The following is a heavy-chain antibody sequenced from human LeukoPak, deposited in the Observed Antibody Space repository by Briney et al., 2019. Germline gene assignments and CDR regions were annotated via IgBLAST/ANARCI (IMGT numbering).Heavy chain of an antibody. CDR2: IKQDGSEK. CDR3: AKSSSSWRYFDY. Sequence: GGSLRLSCVASGFTFSSYWMSWVRQAPGKGLEWVANIKQDGSEKYYVDAVEGRYTISRDNAKNPLYLQMNSLRAEDTAVYYCAKSSSSWRYFDYWGQGTLVTVSS. D-gene: IGHD6-13*01. V-gene: IGHV3-7*03. CDR1: GFTFSSYW. J-gene: IGHJ4*02.